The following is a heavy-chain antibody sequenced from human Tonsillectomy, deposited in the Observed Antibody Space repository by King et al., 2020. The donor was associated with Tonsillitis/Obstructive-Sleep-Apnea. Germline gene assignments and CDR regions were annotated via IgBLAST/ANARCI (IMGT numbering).Heavy chain of an antibody. J-gene: IGHJ4*02. CDR1: GYSFTSYW. D-gene: IGHD3-22*01. V-gene: IGHV5-51*01. CDR3: ARRFDSSGYSYYFDY. Sequence: QLVQSGAEGKKPGESLKISCKGSGYSFTSYWIGGVRQMPGKVLEWMGIITPGDSDTTYSPSFQGQFTFSADKSISTAYLQWSSLKASDTAMYYCARRFDSSGYSYYFDYWGQGTLVTVSS. CDR2: ITPGDSDT.